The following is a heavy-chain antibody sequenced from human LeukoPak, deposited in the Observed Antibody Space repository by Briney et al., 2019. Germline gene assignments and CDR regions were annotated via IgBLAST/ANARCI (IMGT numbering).Heavy chain of an antibody. CDR3: ARGDSYYGSGSYHGMDV. V-gene: IGHV3-30*04. CDR1: GFTFSSYA. CDR2: ISYDGSNK. D-gene: IGHD3-10*01. Sequence: GRSLRLSCAASGFTFSSYAMHWVRQAPGKGLEWVAVISYDGSNKYYADSVKGRFTLSRDNSKNTLYLQMNSLRAEDTAVYYCARGDSYYGSGSYHGMDVWGQGTTVTVSS. J-gene: IGHJ6*02.